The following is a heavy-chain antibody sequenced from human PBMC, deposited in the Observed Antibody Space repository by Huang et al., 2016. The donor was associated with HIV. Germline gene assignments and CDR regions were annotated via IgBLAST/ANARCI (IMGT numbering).Heavy chain of an antibody. CDR2: IKQDGSEK. D-gene: IGHD6-19*01. CDR3: TRGPLGWLVHRYFYH. J-gene: IGHJ1*01. Sequence: EVQLVESGGGLVQPGGSLRVSCAASGLSISTYWMSWVRQTRGKGLEWVASIKQDGSEKDYVDAVKGRFIISRDNAKNSLYLQMNSLGAEDTAVYYCTRGPLGWLVHRYFYHWGQGTLVTVSS. CDR1: GLSISTYW. V-gene: IGHV3-7*01.